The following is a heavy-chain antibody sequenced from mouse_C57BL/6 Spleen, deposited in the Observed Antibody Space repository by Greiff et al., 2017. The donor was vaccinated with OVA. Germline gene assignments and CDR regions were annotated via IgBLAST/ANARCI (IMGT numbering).Heavy chain of an antibody. Sequence: VQLKQSGPELVKPGASVKISCKASGYSFTGYYMNWVKQSPEKSLEWIGEINPSTGGTTYNQKFKAKATLTVDKSSSTAYMQLKSLTSEDSAVYYCARSDWDEVDYWGQGTTLTVSS. V-gene: IGHV1-42*01. D-gene: IGHD4-1*01. CDR2: INPSTGGT. CDR1: GYSFTGYY. J-gene: IGHJ2*01. CDR3: ARSDWDEVDY.